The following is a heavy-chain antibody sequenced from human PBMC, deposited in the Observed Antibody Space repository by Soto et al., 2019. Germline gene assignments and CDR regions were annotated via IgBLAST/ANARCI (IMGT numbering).Heavy chain of an antibody. J-gene: IGHJ4*02. D-gene: IGHD3-10*01. CDR1: GGSISSGDSC. V-gene: IGHV4-30-4*08. CDR2: ICYSGRT. CDR3: ARDARGIFTHFDY. Sequence: PSETLSLTCTVSGGSISSGDSCWTWIRQPPGKGLEWIGNICYSGRTYYNPSLKSRVSISEDTSKNHFSLRLSSVTAADTAVYYCARDARGIFTHFDYWGQGTLVTV.